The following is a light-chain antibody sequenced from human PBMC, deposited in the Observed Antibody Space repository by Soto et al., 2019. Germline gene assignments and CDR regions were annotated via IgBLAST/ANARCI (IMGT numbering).Light chain of an antibody. CDR2: WAS. Sequence: EIVLTQSPGTLSSSPGERATLSCRASQSVTSNYLAWYQQKPGQPPKLLFYWASTRQSGVPDRFSGSGSGTDFTLTITGVQAEDVAVYYCQQYYSSLAITFGQGTRLEIK. V-gene: IGKV3-20*01. J-gene: IGKJ5*01. CDR3: QQYYSSLAIT. CDR1: QSVTSNY.